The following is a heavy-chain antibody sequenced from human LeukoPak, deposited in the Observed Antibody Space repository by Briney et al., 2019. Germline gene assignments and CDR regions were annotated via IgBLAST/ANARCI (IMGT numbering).Heavy chain of an antibody. V-gene: IGHV4-39*07. D-gene: IGHD3-22*01. J-gene: IGHJ5*02. CDR3: ARTVVLLLPNVYKWFEP. Sequence: SETLSLTSTVAAGSISSNYYYWCWIRQPPGKVLEWIENIYYTGSTYYNQSLKSRFTISRDTSKNKSSLPLNCVTAADTAGYYCARTVVLLLPNVYKWFEPWGQGTLVTVPS. CDR2: IYYTGST. CDR1: AGSISSNYYY.